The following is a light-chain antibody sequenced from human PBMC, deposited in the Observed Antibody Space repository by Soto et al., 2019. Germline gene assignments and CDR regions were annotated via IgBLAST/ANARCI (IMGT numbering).Light chain of an antibody. Sequence: EIVLPQSPGTLSLSPGERATLSCRASQSVYTNYLAWYQQKPGQAPRLLIYGASRRATGIPDRFSGSGSETDFTLTISRLEPEDFAVYYCQHYGSSPPGYTFGQGTKLEIK. CDR2: GAS. CDR1: QSVYTNY. V-gene: IGKV3-20*01. J-gene: IGKJ2*01. CDR3: QHYGSSPPGYT.